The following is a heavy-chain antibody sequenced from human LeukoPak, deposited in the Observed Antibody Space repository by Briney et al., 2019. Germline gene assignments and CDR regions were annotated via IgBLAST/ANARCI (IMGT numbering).Heavy chain of an antibody. J-gene: IGHJ3*01. CDR3: AKGVLLLYVIVALEF. Sequence: GGSLRLSCAASGFTFSSYAMSWVRQAPGKGLEWVSAISGSGGSTYYADSVKGRFTISRDNSKNTLYLQMNSLRAEDTAVYYLAKGVLLLYVIVALEFWGKGQWSPSLQ. CDR2: ISGSGGST. D-gene: IGHD2-8*01. CDR1: GFTFSSYA. V-gene: IGHV3-23*01.